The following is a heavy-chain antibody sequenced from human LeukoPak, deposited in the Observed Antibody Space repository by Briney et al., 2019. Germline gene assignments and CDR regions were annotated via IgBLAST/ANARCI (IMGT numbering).Heavy chain of an antibody. V-gene: IGHV1-2*02. CDR3: ARDKTPLGTGTTYNWFDP. J-gene: IGHJ5*02. CDR2: INPNNGGT. Sequence: ASEKVSGKASGYTFSGYYMHWVRQAPGQGLEWMGWINPNNGGTTYAQKFQGRVTMTRDTSISTAYMELSRLRSDDTAVYYCARDKTPLGTGTTYNWFDPWGQGTLVTVSS. CDR1: GYTFSGYY. D-gene: IGHD1-7*01.